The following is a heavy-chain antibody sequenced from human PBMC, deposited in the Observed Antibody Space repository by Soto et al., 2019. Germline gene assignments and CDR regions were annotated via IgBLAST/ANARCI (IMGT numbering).Heavy chain of an antibody. CDR3: ARDYYYDSRGYPGAYYYGMDV. CDR2: LYYSGRT. Sequence: PSLTMPLACSFARGPSFRYSWSWSRQQPGKGLDWIGHLYYSGRTNYNPSLKSRVTISGGTSKIQISLKLSSVTAADTAIYYCARDYYYDSRGYPGAYYYGMDVWGPGTTVTVSS. CDR1: RGPSFRYS. V-gene: IGHV4-59*01. D-gene: IGHD3-22*01. J-gene: IGHJ6*02.